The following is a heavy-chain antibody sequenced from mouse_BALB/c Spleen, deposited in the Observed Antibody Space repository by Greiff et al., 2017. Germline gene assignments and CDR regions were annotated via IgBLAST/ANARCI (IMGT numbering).Heavy chain of an antibody. D-gene: IGHD5-5*01. V-gene: IGHV1-7*01. J-gene: IGHJ4*01. CDR1: GYTFPSYW. CDR3: ARDYQYAMDY. Sequence: QVQLQQSGAELAKPGASVKMSCKASGYTFPSYWMHWVKQRPGQGLEWIGYINPSTGYTEYNQKFKDKATLTADKSSSTAYMQLSSLTSEDSAVYYCARDYQYAMDYWGQGTSVTVSS. CDR2: INPSTGYT.